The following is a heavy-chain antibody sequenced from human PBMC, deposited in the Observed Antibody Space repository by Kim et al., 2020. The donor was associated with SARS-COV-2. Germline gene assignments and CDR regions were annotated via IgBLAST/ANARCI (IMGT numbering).Heavy chain of an antibody. V-gene: IGHV3-53*01. CDR3: ARQGYWSGLDY. Sequence: GGSLRLSCAASGFTVSTNYITWVRQAPGRGLEWVSVIYANGSTYYADSVKGRFSISRDSSKNMLYLQMDSLRADDTAVYFCARQGYWSGLDYWGQGTLVT. CDR1: GFTVSTNY. CDR2: IYANGST. D-gene: IGHD2-15*01. J-gene: IGHJ4*02.